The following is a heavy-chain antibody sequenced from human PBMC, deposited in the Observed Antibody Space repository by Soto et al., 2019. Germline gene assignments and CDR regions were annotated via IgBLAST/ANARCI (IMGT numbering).Heavy chain of an antibody. CDR1: GYTFTGYY. CDR2: INPNSGGT. V-gene: IGHV1-2*04. J-gene: IGHJ5*02. D-gene: IGHD6-13*01. Sequence: ASVKVSCKASGYTFTGYYMHWVRQAPGQGLEWMGWINPNSGGTNYAQKFQGWVTMTRDTSISTAYMELSRLRSDDTAVYYCARSKYSSSWYRWFDPWGQGTLVTVSS. CDR3: ARSKYSSSWYRWFDP.